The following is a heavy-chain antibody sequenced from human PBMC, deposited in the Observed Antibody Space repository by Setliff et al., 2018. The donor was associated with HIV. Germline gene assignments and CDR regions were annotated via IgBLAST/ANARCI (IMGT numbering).Heavy chain of an antibody. Sequence: KASETLSLTCTVSGGSISRSSYYWGWIRQPPGKGLEWIGSIYYSGTTNYNPSLKSRVTISVDTSKNQFSLKLSSVTAADTAVYYCARDRGRVVGFDYWGQGTLVTVSS. CDR2: IYYSGTT. CDR3: ARDRGRVVGFDY. CDR1: GGSISRSSYY. J-gene: IGHJ4*02. D-gene: IGHD3-3*01. V-gene: IGHV4-39*07.